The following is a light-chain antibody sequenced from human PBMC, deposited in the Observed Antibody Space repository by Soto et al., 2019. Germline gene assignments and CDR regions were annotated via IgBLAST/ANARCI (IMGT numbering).Light chain of an antibody. V-gene: IGKV3-20*01. Sequence: EIVLTQSPGTLSLSPGERATLSCRASQSVRSNYLAWYQQKPGQAPRLLIYGATSRATGIQDRFSGSGSGTDFTLTISRLEPEDFAVYSCQQYGSLPPTFGQGTKVEIK. CDR2: GAT. CDR3: QQYGSLPPT. CDR1: QSVRSNY. J-gene: IGKJ1*01.